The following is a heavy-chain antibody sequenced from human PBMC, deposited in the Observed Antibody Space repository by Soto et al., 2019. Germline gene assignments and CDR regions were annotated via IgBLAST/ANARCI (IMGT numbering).Heavy chain of an antibody. V-gene: IGHV4-34*01. CDR1: GGSFSGYY. CDR3: ARGFTMVRGVIGTRFDY. D-gene: IGHD3-10*01. CDR2: INHSGST. Sequence: SETLSLTCAVYGGSFSGYYWGWIRQPPGKGLEWIGEINHSGSTNYNPSLKSRVTISVDTSKNQFSLKLSSVTAADTAVYYCARGFTMVRGVIGTRFDYWGQGTLVTVS. J-gene: IGHJ4*02.